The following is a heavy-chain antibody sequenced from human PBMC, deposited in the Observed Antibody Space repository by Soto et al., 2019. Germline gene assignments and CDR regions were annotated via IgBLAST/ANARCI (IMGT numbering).Heavy chain of an antibody. Sequence: GGSLRLSCAASGFTFSNAWMSWVRQAPGKGLEWVGRIKSKTDGGTTDYAAPVKGRFTISRDDSKTTLYLQMNSLKTEDTAVYYCTTSTPSPYCSSTSCYGGIWDYWGQGTLVTVSS. CDR3: TTSTPSPYCSSTSCYGGIWDY. D-gene: IGHD2-2*01. CDR1: GFTFSNAW. CDR2: IKSKTDGGTT. V-gene: IGHV3-15*01. J-gene: IGHJ4*02.